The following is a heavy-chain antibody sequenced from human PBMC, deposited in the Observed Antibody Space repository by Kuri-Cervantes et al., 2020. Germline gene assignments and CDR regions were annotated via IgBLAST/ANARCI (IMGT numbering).Heavy chain of an antibody. V-gene: IGHV3-9*01. CDR1: GFNFDDYA. CDR3: ARDNFGSESNWFDP. J-gene: IGHJ5*02. Sequence: GGSLRLSCIASGFNFDDYALHWVRQAPGKGLQYVAGMSWNAAYIGYEDSVRGRFTISRDNAKNSFYLQMNSLRVEDTAVYFCARDNFGSESNWFDPWGQGTLVTVSS. D-gene: IGHD3-10*01. CDR2: MSWNAAYI.